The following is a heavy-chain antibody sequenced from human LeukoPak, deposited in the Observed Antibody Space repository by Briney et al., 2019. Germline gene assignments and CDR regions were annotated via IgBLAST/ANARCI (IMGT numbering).Heavy chain of an antibody. Sequence: PSETLSLTCTVSGGSISSYYWSWIRQPAGKGLEWIGRIYTSGSTNYNPSLKSRVTMSVDTSKNQFSLKLSSVTAADTAVYYCARTLWGGSVAAAGKYYFDYWGQGTLVTVSS. D-gene: IGHD6-13*01. CDR1: GGSISSYY. J-gene: IGHJ4*02. CDR2: IYTSGST. V-gene: IGHV4-4*07. CDR3: ARTLWGGSVAAAGKYYFDY.